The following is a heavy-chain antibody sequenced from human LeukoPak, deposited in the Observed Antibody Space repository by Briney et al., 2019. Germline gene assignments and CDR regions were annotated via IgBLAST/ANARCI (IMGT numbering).Heavy chain of an antibody. J-gene: IGHJ4*02. CDR1: GYTLTELS. Sequence: GASVKVSCKVSGYTLTELSMHWVRQAPGKGLEWMGGFDPEDGETIYAQKFQGRVTMTEDTSTDTAYMELSSLRSEDTAVYYCATAHCSGGSCYSFVPGPFFYWGQGTLVTVSS. V-gene: IGHV1-24*01. CDR2: FDPEDGET. CDR3: ATAHCSGGSCYSFVPGPFFY. D-gene: IGHD2-15*01.